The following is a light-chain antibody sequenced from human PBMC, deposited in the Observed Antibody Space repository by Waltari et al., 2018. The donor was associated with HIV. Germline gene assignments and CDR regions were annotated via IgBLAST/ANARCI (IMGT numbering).Light chain of an antibody. V-gene: IGKV3-15*01. CDR1: ESVRSK. CDR2: NAS. Sequence: EIVMTQSPLTLSVSPGERATLACRASESVRSKLAGYKQNAGQAPRLLIENASTRASGIPARFSGSASGTEFTLTSSSLQSEDFAVYYCQQYNDWPRTFGQGTKVESK. J-gene: IGKJ1*01. CDR3: QQYNDWPRT.